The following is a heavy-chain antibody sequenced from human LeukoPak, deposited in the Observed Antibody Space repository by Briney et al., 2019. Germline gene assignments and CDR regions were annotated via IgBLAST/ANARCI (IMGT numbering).Heavy chain of an antibody. J-gene: IGHJ4*02. Sequence: PSETLSLTCAVYGGSFSGYYWSWIRQPPGKGLEWIGEIKHSGSTNYNPSLKSRVTISVDTSKNQFSLKLSSVTAADTAVYYCARWGSGWYYFDYWGQGTLVTVSS. D-gene: IGHD6-19*01. CDR2: IKHSGST. CDR3: ARWGSGWYYFDY. CDR1: GGSFSGYY. V-gene: IGHV4-34*01.